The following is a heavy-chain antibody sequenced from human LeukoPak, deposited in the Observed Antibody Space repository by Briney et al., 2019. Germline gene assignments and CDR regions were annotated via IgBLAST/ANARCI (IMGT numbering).Heavy chain of an antibody. CDR1: AYTFSRLG. J-gene: IGHJ4*02. CDR3: ARTTTIFGVFTTPFVY. Sequence: ASVTVSRKSSAYTFSRLGISWVRQAPGQGLEWMGWISAYNGQTKYAEKFQDRVTMTTDTSTRTAYMQLRSLSSGDTAVYYSARTTTIFGVFTTPFVYWGQGTQVCVSS. D-gene: IGHD3-3*01. CDR2: ISAYNGQT. V-gene: IGHV1-18*01.